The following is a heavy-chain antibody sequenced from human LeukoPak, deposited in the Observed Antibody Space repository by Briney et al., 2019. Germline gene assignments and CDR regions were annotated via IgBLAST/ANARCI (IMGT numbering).Heavy chain of an antibody. Sequence: SETLSLTCTVSGGSVSPYYWSWIRQPPGKGLEWIGYIYYTGGTYYNPSLKSRVTISVDTSENQFSLKLTSVTAADTAVYYCARAYYYGSGTFDIWGQGTMVTVSS. CDR3: ARAYYYGSGTFDI. CDR1: GGSVSPYY. V-gene: IGHV4-59*02. J-gene: IGHJ3*02. CDR2: IYYTGGT. D-gene: IGHD3-10*01.